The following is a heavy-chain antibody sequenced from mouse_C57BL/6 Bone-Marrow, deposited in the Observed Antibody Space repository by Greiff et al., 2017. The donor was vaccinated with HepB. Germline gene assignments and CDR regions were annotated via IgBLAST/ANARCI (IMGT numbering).Heavy chain of an antibody. J-gene: IGHJ3*01. CDR1: GFTFSDYY. V-gene: IGHV5-12*01. CDR3: ARHVYYDYDFFAY. CDR2: ISNGGGST. Sequence: EVKLVESGGGLVQPGGSLKLSCAASGFTFSDYYMYWVRQTPEKRLEWVAYISNGGGSTYYPDTVKGRFTISRDNAKNTLYLQMSRLKSEDTAMYYCARHVYYDYDFFAYWGQGTLVTVSA. D-gene: IGHD2-4*01.